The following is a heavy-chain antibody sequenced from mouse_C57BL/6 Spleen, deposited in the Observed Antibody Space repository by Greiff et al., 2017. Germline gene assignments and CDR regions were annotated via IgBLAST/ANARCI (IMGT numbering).Heavy chain of an antibody. J-gene: IGHJ2*01. V-gene: IGHV3-6*01. CDR1: GYSITSGYY. CDR3: ARWDYYGSSLDY. D-gene: IGHD1-1*01. Sequence: EVQLQESGPGLVKPSQSLSLTCSVTGYSITSGYYWNWIRQFPGNKLEWMGYISYDGSNNYNPSLNNRISITRDTSKNQFFLKLNSVTTEDTATYYCARWDYYGSSLDYWGQGTTLTVSS. CDR2: ISYDGSN.